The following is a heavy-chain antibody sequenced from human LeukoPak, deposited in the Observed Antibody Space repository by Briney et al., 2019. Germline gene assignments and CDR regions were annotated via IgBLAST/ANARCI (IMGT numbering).Heavy chain of an antibody. V-gene: IGHV4-38-2*02. J-gene: IGHJ6*03. Sequence: PSETLSLTCTVSGYSISSGYYWGWIRQPPGRGLEWIGSIYHSGSTYYNPSLKSRVTISVDTSKNQFSLKLSSVTAADTAVYYCARESWTTGITRSVHYMDVWGKGTTVTVSS. CDR3: ARESWTTGITRSVHYMDV. D-gene: IGHD3-3*01. CDR1: GYSISSGYY. CDR2: IYHSGST.